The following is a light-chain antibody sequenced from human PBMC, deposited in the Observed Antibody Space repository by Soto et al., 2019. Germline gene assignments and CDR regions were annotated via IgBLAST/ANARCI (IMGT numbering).Light chain of an antibody. CDR2: DAS. CDR1: QSVGSY. CDR3: QQRSSWLT. J-gene: IGKJ4*01. V-gene: IGKV3-11*01. Sequence: EIVLTQSPATLSLSPGERATLSCRASQSVGSYLAWYQQKPGQAPTLLIFDASNRATGIPARFSGSGSGTDFTLTISSLEPEDFAVYSCQQRSSWLTFGGGTKVEI.